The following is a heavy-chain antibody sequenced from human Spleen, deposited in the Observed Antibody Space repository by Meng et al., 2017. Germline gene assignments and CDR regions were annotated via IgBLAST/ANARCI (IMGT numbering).Heavy chain of an antibody. V-gene: IGHV4-34*01. D-gene: IGHD4-11*01. CDR1: GFTVSHNY. Sequence: ESLKISCAASGFTVSHNYMSWIRQPPGKGLEWIGEINHSGSTNYNPSLESRATISVDTSQNNLSLKLSSVTAADSAVYYCARGPTTMAHDFDYWGQGTLVTVSS. CDR3: ARGPTTMAHDFDY. J-gene: IGHJ4*02. CDR2: INHSGST.